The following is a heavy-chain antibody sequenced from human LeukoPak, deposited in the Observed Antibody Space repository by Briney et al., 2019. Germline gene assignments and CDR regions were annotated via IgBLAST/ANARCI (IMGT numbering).Heavy chain of an antibody. CDR1: GGSISSGSYY. CDR3: ARGVGSSWFDP. CDR2: IYHSGST. D-gene: IGHD1-26*01. J-gene: IGHJ5*02. V-gene: IGHV4-39*07. Sequence: SETLSLTCTVSGGSISSGSYYWGWIRQPPGKGLEWIGSIYHSGSTYYNPSLKSRVTISLDTSKNQFSLKLSSVTAADTAVYFCARGVGSSWFDPWGQGTLVTVSS.